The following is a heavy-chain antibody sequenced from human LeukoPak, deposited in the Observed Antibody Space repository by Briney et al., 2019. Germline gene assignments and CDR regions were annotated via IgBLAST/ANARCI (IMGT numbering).Heavy chain of an antibody. CDR3: VIVDSAMIYH. J-gene: IGHJ4*02. D-gene: IGHD5-18*01. Sequence: PSETLSLTCGVYGGSFSGYYWNWIRQPPGKGLEWIGELMHSGSTDYNPSLKSRVTISVDTSKNQFSLKLSSVTAADPAVYYCVIVDSAMIYHWGQGTLVLVSS. V-gene: IGHV4-34*12. CDR2: LMHSGST. CDR1: GGSFSGYY.